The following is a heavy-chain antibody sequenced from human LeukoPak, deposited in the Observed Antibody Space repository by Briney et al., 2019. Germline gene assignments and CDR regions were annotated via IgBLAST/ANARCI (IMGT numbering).Heavy chain of an antibody. J-gene: IGHJ4*02. CDR3: GKTTTGYSSGRYPGWPVDY. CDR2: MSYDGNIS. V-gene: IGHV3-30*04. Sequence: GRSLRLSCAASGFTFKRYAMHWVRQAPGKGLEWLTIMSYDGNISYYADSVKGRFTISRDNSNDTLYLQMDSLRVEDTAVYYCGKTTTGYSSGRYPGWPVDYWGQGTLVTVSS. D-gene: IGHD6-19*01. CDR1: GFTFKRYA.